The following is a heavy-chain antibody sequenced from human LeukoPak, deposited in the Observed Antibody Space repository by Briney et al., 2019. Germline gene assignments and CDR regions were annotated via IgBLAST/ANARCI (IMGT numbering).Heavy chain of an antibody. CDR2: IYYSGST. Sequence: PSETLSLTCTVSGGSISSSSYYWGWIRQPPGKGLEWIGSIYYSGSTNYNPSLKSRVTISVDTSKNQFSLKLSSVTAADTAVYYCARDYSGYSSGWYKSGAFDIWGQGTMVTVSS. D-gene: IGHD6-19*01. J-gene: IGHJ3*02. CDR3: ARDYSGYSSGWYKSGAFDI. V-gene: IGHV4-39*07. CDR1: GGSISSSSYY.